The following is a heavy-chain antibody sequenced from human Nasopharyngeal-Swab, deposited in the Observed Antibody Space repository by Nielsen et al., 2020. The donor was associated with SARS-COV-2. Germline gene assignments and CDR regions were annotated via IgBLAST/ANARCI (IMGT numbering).Heavy chain of an antibody. CDR3: SRGDRSSGY. Sequence: WIRQPPGKGLEWVANIKQDGSEKYYADSVKGRFTISRDNAKNSLYLQMNSLRAEDTAVYYCSRGDRSSGYWGQGTLVTVSS. D-gene: IGHD5/OR15-5a*01. CDR2: IKQDGSEK. J-gene: IGHJ4*02. V-gene: IGHV3-7*01.